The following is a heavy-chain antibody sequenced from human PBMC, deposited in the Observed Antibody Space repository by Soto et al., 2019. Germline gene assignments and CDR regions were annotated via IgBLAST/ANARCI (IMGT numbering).Heavy chain of an antibody. CDR3: ARGPVVVVAADNNWFDP. V-gene: IGHV3-48*02. D-gene: IGHD2-15*01. Sequence: PGGSLRLSCAASGFTFSSYSMNWVRQAPGKGLEWVSYISSSSTIYYADSVKGRFTISRDNAKNSLYLQMNSLRDEDTAVYYCARGPVVVVAADNNWFDPWGQGTLVTVSS. J-gene: IGHJ5*02. CDR1: GFTFSSYS. CDR2: ISSSSTI.